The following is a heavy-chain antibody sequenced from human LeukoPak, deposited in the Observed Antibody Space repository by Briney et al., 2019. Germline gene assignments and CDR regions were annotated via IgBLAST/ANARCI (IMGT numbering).Heavy chain of an antibody. CDR2: IYYSGST. V-gene: IGHV4-59*01. D-gene: IGHD3-9*01. CDR3: ARDYRVSHPTGLYYYYGMDV. Sequence: SETLSLTCTVSGGSISSYYWSWIRQPPGKGLEWIGYIYYSGSTNYNPSLKSRVTISVDTSKNQFSLKLSSVTAANTAVYYWARDYRVSHPTGLYYYYGMDVWGQGTTVTVSS. J-gene: IGHJ6*02. CDR1: GGSISSYY.